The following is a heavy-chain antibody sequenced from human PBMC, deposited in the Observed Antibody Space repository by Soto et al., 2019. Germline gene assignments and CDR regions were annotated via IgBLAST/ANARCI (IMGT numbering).Heavy chain of an antibody. CDR1: GFTFSSYG. Sequence: QVQLVESGGGVVQPGRSLRLSCAASGFTFSSYGMHWVRQAPGKGLEWVAVIWYDGSNKYYADSVKGRFTISRDNSKNTLYLQMNSLRAEDTAVYYCARGDIVVATYYYGMDVWGQGTTVTVSS. D-gene: IGHD2-15*01. CDR3: ARGDIVVATYYYGMDV. CDR2: IWYDGSNK. V-gene: IGHV3-33*01. J-gene: IGHJ6*02.